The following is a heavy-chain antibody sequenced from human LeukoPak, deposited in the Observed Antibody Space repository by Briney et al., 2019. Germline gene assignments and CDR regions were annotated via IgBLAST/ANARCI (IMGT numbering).Heavy chain of an antibody. Sequence: GGSLRLSCAASGFTFSSYAMSWVRQAPGKGLEWVSAISGSGGSTYYADSVKGRFTISRGNSKNTLYLQMNSLRAEDTAVYYCAKGIAAADEPDYWGQGTLVTVSS. J-gene: IGHJ4*02. CDR1: GFTFSSYA. CDR2: ISGSGGST. D-gene: IGHD6-13*01. V-gene: IGHV3-23*01. CDR3: AKGIAAADEPDY.